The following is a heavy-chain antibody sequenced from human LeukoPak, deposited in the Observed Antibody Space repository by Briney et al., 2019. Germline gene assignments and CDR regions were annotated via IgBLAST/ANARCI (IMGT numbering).Heavy chain of an antibody. CDR3: ARVQLGGSWFFDL. V-gene: IGHV3-7*03. J-gene: IGHJ2*01. Sequence: GGSLRLSCAASGFTFSSSAMSWVRQAPGTGLEWVANIKQDGSEEYYVDSVRGRLTISRDNAKNSLYLQMNSLRAEDTAVYYCARVQLGGSWFFDLWGRGTLVTVSS. CDR1: GFTFSSSA. D-gene: IGHD5-12*01. CDR2: IKQDGSEE.